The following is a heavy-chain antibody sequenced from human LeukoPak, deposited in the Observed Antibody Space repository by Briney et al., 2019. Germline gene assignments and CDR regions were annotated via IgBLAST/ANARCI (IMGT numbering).Heavy chain of an antibody. Sequence: ASVKVSCKASGGTFSSYAISWVRQAPGQGLEWMGWISDYNGNKNYAQKLQGRVTMTTDTSTSTAYMELRSLRSDDTAVYYCARVRGYGSGNYNDAFDIWGQGTMVTVSS. J-gene: IGHJ3*02. V-gene: IGHV1-18*01. D-gene: IGHD3-10*01. CDR3: ARVRGYGSGNYNDAFDI. CDR2: ISDYNGNK. CDR1: GGTFSSYA.